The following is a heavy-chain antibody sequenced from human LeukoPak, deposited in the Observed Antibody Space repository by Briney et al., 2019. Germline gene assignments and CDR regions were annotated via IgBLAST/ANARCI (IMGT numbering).Heavy chain of an antibody. D-gene: IGHD2-8*01. V-gene: IGHV3-23*01. Sequence: WVRQAPGKGLEWVSGFSGSGSNTYYADSVKGRFTISRDNSKNTLYLQMNSLRAEDTAVYYCAKSIMTPDSYWGQGTLVTVSS. CDR3: AKSIMTPDSY. CDR2: FSGSGSNT. J-gene: IGHJ4*02.